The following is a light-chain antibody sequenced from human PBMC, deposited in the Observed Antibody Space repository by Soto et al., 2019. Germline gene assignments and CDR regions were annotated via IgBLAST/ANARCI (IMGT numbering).Light chain of an antibody. V-gene: IGKV1-5*01. CDR1: QDIDIS. CDR2: AAS. Sequence: DIQMTQFPSTLSASIGDRFTITFRASQDIDISLALFQQRPGESPKLLIFAASGLESGVPSTFSGSGSGTEFTLTIISLTPEDFATYVCLHSDTFSWKCCQATKEDNK. CDR3: LHSDTFSWK. J-gene: IGKJ1*01.